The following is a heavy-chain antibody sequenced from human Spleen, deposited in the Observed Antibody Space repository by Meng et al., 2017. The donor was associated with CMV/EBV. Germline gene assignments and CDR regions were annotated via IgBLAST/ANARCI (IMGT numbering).Heavy chain of an antibody. D-gene: IGHD3-22*01. CDR2: INPNSGGT. Sequence: ASVKVSCKASGYTFTGYYMHWVRQAPGQGLEWMGWINPNSGGTNYAQKFQGRVTMTRDTSISTAYMELSRLRSEDTAVYYCARDRYYDSSGYYTIGYWGQGTLVTVSS. V-gene: IGHV1-2*02. J-gene: IGHJ4*02. CDR1: GYTFTGYY. CDR3: ARDRYYDSSGYYTIGY.